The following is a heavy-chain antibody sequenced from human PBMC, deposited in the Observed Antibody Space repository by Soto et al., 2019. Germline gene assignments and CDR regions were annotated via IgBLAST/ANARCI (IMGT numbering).Heavy chain of an antibody. D-gene: IGHD1-7*01. CDR2: IIPIFGTA. Sequence: QVQLVQSGAEVKKPGSSVKVSCKASGGTFSSYAISWVRQAPGQGLEWMGGIIPIFGTANYAQKFQGRVTITADESTSTGYMELSSLRSEDTAVYYCARGVLDWNYAPPNYGMDVWGQGTTVTVSS. V-gene: IGHV1-69*01. J-gene: IGHJ6*02. CDR3: ARGVLDWNYAPPNYGMDV. CDR1: GGTFSSYA.